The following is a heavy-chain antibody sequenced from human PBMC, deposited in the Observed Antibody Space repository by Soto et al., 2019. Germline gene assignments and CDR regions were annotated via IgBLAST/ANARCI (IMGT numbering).Heavy chain of an antibody. J-gene: IGHJ3*02. Sequence: PSETLSLTCTVSGGSISSYDWSWIRQPPGKGLEWIAYIYYSGSTNYNPSLKSRVTISVDTSKKLFSLRLTSVTAADTAVYYCARIGSGSFQDTFDIWGQGTMVTVSS. CDR2: IYYSGST. D-gene: IGHD1-26*01. CDR1: GGSISSYD. V-gene: IGHV4-59*01. CDR3: ARIGSGSFQDTFDI.